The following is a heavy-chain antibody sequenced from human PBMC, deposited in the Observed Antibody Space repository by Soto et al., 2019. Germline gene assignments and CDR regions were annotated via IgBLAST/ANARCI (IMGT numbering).Heavy chain of an antibody. Sequence: ASVXVAFRACWYTLTIQGGILFLLAPGRGLDWMGWISAYNGDTKYAQRVQDRVSMTTDTSTATAYIALRSLRFDATAIYFCAPTTWQTHHIAGFDLWGPGTPLTVYS. J-gene: IGHJ4*02. CDR1: WYTLTIQG. CDR3: APTTWQTHHIAGFDL. CDR2: ISAYNGDT. D-gene: IGHD1-26*01. V-gene: IGHV1-18*01.